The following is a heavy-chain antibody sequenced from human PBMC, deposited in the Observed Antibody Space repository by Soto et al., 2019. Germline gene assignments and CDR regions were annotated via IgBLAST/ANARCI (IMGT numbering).Heavy chain of an antibody. V-gene: IGHV4-4*02. Sequence: QVQLQESGPGLVKPSGTLSLTCAVSGGSVTISNWWSWVRRTPGKGLEGIGQFHHSGSTTYNPSLTSRVTISVDKSKNQFSLEMKSVTAADTAVYYCARGGYYFYMDVWGKGTTVTVSS. D-gene: IGHD1-26*01. J-gene: IGHJ6*03. CDR1: GGSVTISNW. CDR3: ARGGYYFYMDV. CDR2: FHHSGST.